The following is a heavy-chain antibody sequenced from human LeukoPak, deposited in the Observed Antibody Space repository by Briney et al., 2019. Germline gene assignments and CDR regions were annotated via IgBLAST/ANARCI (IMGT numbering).Heavy chain of an antibody. D-gene: IGHD6-19*01. CDR1: GYTFTSYA. J-gene: IGHJ1*01. V-gene: IGHV1-3*01. CDR3: ARGVIAVAGYAEYFQH. Sequence: GASVKVSCKASGYTFTSYAMHWVRQAPGQRLEWMGWINAGNGNTKYSQKFQGRVTITRDTSASTAYMELSSLRSEDTAVYYCARGVIAVAGYAEYFQHWGQGTLVTVSS. CDR2: INAGNGNT.